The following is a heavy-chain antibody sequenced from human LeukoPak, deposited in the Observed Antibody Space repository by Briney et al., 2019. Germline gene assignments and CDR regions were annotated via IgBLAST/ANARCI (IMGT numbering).Heavy chain of an antibody. Sequence: SETLSLTCTVSGGSISSSSYYWGWIRQPPGKGLEWIGSIYYSGSTYYNPSLKSRVTLSVDTSKNPFSLKLSSVTAADTAVYYCARDKGTMVREDNWFDPWGQGTLVTVSS. CDR2: IYYSGST. CDR1: GGSISSSSYY. J-gene: IGHJ5*02. V-gene: IGHV4-39*07. D-gene: IGHD3-10*01. CDR3: ARDKGTMVREDNWFDP.